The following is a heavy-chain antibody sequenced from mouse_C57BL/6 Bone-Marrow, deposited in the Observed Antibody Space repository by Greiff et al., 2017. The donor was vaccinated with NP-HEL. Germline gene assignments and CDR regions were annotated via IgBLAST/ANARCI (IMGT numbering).Heavy chain of an antibody. V-gene: IGHV1-59*01. CDR2: IDPSDSYT. Sequence: QVQLQQPGAELVRPGTSVKLSCKASGYTFTSYWMHWVKQRPGQGLEWIGVIDPSDSYTNYSQKFKGKATLTVDTSSSTAYMQLSSLTSEDSAVYYCARGFAYWCQGTLVTVSA. CDR3: ARGFAY. J-gene: IGHJ3*01. CDR1: GYTFTSYW.